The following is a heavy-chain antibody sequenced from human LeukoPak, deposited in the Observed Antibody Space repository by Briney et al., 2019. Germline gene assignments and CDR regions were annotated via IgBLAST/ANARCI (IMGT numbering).Heavy chain of an antibody. CDR1: GGSFSGYY. D-gene: IGHD2-2*02. V-gene: IGHV4-34*01. CDR3: ARGRYCSSTSCYIRWFDP. J-gene: IGHJ5*02. CDR2: INHSGST. Sequence: SETLSLTCAVYGGSFSGYYWSWIRQPPGKGLEWIGEINHSGSTNYNPSLKSRVTISVDTSKNQFSLKLSSVTAADTAVYYCARGRYCSSTSCYIRWFDPWGQGTLVTASS.